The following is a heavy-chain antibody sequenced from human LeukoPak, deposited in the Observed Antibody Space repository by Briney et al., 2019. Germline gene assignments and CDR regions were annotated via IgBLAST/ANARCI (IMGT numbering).Heavy chain of an antibody. CDR1: GGSISSYY. J-gene: IGHJ4*02. V-gene: IGHV4-4*07. D-gene: IGHD4-23*01. CDR2: MYINGET. Sequence: SETLSLTCTVYGGSISSYYWTWIRQPAGKGLEWVGRMYINGETNYNPSLKNRATLSLDTSKNQFSLKLRSLTAADTAVYYCASGIQTEGNNFWGQGTLVTVSS. CDR3: ASGIQTEGNNF.